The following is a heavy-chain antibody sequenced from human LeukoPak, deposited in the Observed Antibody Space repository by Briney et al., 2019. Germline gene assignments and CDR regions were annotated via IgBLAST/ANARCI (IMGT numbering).Heavy chain of an antibody. D-gene: IGHD6-6*01. CDR2: ISGSGDNT. CDR1: GFTFSSYA. CDR3: AKWKYSNSGIDDY. Sequence: TGGSLRLSCAASGFTFSSYAMSWVRQVPGNGLEWVSVISGSGDNTYYADSVKGRFTISRDNSKNMLYLQMNSLRAEDTAVYYCAKWKYSNSGIDDYWGQGTLVTASS. J-gene: IGHJ4*02. V-gene: IGHV3-23*01.